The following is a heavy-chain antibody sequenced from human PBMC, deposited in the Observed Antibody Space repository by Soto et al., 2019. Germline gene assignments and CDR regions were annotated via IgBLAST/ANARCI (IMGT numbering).Heavy chain of an antibody. CDR1: GFSFSSYW. J-gene: IGHJ3*01. CDR2: INTDGSST. D-gene: IGHD3-16*01. V-gene: IGHV3-74*01. Sequence: EVQLVESGGGLVQPGGSLRLSCADSGFSFSSYWMHWVRQGPGKGLVWVARINTDGSSTNYADSVKGRFTISRDNAKNTLYLQMNSLRAEDTAVYYCARSPGGYSIDWGQGTMVTVSS. CDR3: ARSPGGYSID.